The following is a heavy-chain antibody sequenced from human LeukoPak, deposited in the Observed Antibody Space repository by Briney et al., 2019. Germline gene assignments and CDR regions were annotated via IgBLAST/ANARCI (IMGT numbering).Heavy chain of an antibody. CDR3: ARAGVHYYSMDV. V-gene: IGHV1-46*01. CDR2: INPSGGST. CDR1: GDTFTSYY. J-gene: IGHJ6*03. D-gene: IGHD3-3*01. Sequence: ASVKVSCKASGDTFTSYYMHWVRQAPGQGLEWMGIINPSGGSTSYAQKFQGRVTMTRDTSTSTVYMELSSLRSEDTAVYYCARAGVHYYSMDVWGKGNTVTVSS.